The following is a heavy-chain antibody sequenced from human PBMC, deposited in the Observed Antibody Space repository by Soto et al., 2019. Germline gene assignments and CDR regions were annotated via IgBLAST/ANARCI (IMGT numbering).Heavy chain of an antibody. J-gene: IGHJ3*02. CDR2: IRSKAYGGTT. CDR3: TTMLRVLAFDI. V-gene: IGHV3-49*03. D-gene: IGHD3-3*01. CDR1: GFTCGDYA. Sequence: EVQLVESGGGLVQPGRSLRLSCTASGFTCGDYAMSWFRQAPGKGLEWVGFIRSKAYGGTTEYAASVKGRFNISRDDSNSIAYLQIKSLKTEDTAVYYCTTMLRVLAFDIWGQGTMVTVSS.